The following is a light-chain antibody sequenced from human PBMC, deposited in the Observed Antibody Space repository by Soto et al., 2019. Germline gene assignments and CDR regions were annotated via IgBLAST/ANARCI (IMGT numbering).Light chain of an antibody. CDR3: QPYGSSPLT. V-gene: IGKV3-20*01. CDR2: RAS. CDR1: QSVSSNY. Sequence: EIVLTQSPGTLSLSPGERATLSCRASQSVSSNYFAWYQQKPGQAPKVLIYRASSRATGIPDRFSGSGSGTHFTLTISRLEPEDFAVYYCQPYGSSPLTFGGGTKVQIK. J-gene: IGKJ4*01.